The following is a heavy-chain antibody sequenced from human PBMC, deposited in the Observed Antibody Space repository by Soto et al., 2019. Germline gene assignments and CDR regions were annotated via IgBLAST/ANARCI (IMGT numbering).Heavy chain of an antibody. D-gene: IGHD2-2*03. CDR3: ARDAYPYGYPYYGMDV. V-gene: IGHV1-3*01. Sequence: ASVKVSCKASGYTFTSYPTHWVRQAPGQRLEWMGWIDAGNGNTKYSQKFRGRVTFTTDTSASTAYMDLSSLRSEDTAVYYCARDAYPYGYPYYGMDVWGQGTTVTVSS. CDR1: GYTFTSYP. CDR2: IDAGNGNT. J-gene: IGHJ6*02.